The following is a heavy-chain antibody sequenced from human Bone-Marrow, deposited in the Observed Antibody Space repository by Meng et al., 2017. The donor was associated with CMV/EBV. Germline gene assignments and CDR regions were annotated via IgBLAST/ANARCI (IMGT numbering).Heavy chain of an antibody. CDR3: ARPRDYDFWSGYYPIYYYYGMDV. CDR1: GGTFSSYA. Sequence: SVKVSCKASGGTFSSYAISWVRQAPGQGLEWMGGIIPIFGTANYAQKFQGRVTITTDESTSTAYMELSSLRSEDTAVYYCARPRDYDFWSGYYPIYYYYGMDVWGQGNTVNVAS. V-gene: IGHV1-69*05. CDR2: IIPIFGTA. D-gene: IGHD3-3*01. J-gene: IGHJ6*02.